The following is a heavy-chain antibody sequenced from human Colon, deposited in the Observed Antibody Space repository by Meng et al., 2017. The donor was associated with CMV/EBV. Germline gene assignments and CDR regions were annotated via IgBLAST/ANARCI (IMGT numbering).Heavy chain of an antibody. D-gene: IGHD2/OR15-2a*01. J-gene: IGHJ5*02. Sequence: GESLKISCAASGFTFSSYSMNWVRQAPGKGLEWVSAISRGSGTIFYADSVKGRFTISRDNSKNTLYLQMNSLRVEDTAVYFCAKPLVIEPFKDRWFDPWGQGTLVTVSS. CDR3: AKPLVIEPFKDRWFDP. CDR2: ISRGSGTI. CDR1: GFTFSSYS. V-gene: IGHV3-23*01.